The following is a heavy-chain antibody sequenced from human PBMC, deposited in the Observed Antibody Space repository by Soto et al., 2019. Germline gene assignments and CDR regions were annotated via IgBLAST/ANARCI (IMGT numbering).Heavy chain of an antibody. CDR3: ARIVVPAAMAGVDY. D-gene: IGHD2-2*01. V-gene: IGHV4-31*11. CDR1: GGSISSGGYY. J-gene: IGHJ4*02. Sequence: PSETLSLTCAVSGGSISSGGYYWSWIRQHPGKGLEWIGYIYYSGSTYYNPSLKSRVTISVDTSKNQFSLKLSSVTAADTAVYYCARIVVPAAMAGVDYWGQGTLVTVSS. CDR2: IYYSGST.